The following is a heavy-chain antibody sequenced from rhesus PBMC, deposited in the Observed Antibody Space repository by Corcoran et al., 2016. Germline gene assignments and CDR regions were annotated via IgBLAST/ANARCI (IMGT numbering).Heavy chain of an antibody. CDR1: GCTFGDSQ. CDR2: ISNGGSST. V-gene: IGHV3-178*01. D-gene: IGHD1-7*02. J-gene: IGHJ4*01. CDR3: ARVEDNWNDLDY. Sequence: QLVDSGGGLAKAGGALRLSRAASGCTFGDSQMDWVGQAPGKGLEWVSRISNGGSSTWYADSVKGRFTISRENAKNTLYLQMNSLRAEDTAVYNCARVEDNWNDLDYWGQGVLVTVSS.